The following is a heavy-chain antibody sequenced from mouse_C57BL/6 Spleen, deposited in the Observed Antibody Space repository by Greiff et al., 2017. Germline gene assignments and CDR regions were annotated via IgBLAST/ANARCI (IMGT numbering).Heavy chain of an antibody. CDR1: GYTFTDYE. Sequence: VQVVESGAELVRPGASVTLSCKASGYTFTDYEMHWVKQTPVHGLEWIGAIDPETGGTAYNQKFKGKAILTADKSSSTAYMELRSLTSEDSAVYYCTSYDGYGTWFAYWGQGTLVTVSA. V-gene: IGHV1-15*01. CDR2: IDPETGGT. CDR3: TSYDGYGTWFAY. J-gene: IGHJ3*01. D-gene: IGHD2-3*01.